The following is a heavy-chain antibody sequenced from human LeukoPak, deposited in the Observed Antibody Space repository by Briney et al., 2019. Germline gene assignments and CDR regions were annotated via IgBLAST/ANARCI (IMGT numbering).Heavy chain of an antibody. J-gene: IGHJ3*02. V-gene: IGHV3-7*01. D-gene: IGHD5-24*01. CDR1: GFTFSSYW. Sequence: GGSLRLSCAASGFTFSSYWMSWVRQAPGKGLEWVANIKQDGSEKYYVDSVKGRFTISRDNAKNSLYLQMNSLRAEDTAVYYCASRPRRWLQLGAFDIWGQGIMVTVSS. CDR2: IKQDGSEK. CDR3: ASRPRRWLQLGAFDI.